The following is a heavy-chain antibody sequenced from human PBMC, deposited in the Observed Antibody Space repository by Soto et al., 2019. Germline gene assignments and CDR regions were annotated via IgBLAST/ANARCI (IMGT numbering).Heavy chain of an antibody. Sequence: QVQLVESGGGVVQPGRSLRLSCAASGFTFSSYGMHWVRQAPGKGLEWVAVISYDGSNKYYADSVKGRFTISRDNFKTTQXLQMNSLRAEDTAVYYCAKVGMDGDYDMDNWYFDLWGRGTLVTVSS. CDR3: AKVGMDGDYDMDNWYFDL. D-gene: IGHD4-17*01. CDR1: GFTFSSYG. V-gene: IGHV3-30*18. CDR2: ISYDGSNK. J-gene: IGHJ2*01.